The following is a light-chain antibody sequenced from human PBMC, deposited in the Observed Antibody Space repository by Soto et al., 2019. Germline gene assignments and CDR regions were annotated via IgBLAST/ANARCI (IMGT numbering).Light chain of an antibody. Sequence: EIVLTQSQATLSLSPGERATLSCGASQSVSSTYLAWYQQKPGLVPRLLIYDASSRATGIPDRFRGSGSGTDFTLTISRLEPEDFAVYYCQHYGSSPFTFGQGTKLEIK. CDR3: QHYGSSPFT. CDR2: DAS. CDR1: QSVSSTY. V-gene: IGKV3D-20*01. J-gene: IGKJ2*01.